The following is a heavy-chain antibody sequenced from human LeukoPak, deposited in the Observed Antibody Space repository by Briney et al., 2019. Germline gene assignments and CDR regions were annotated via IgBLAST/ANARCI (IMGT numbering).Heavy chain of an antibody. CDR1: GDSVSSNSAA. J-gene: IGHJ6*02. Sequence: SQTLSLTCAISGDSVSSNSAAWNWIRQSPSRGLEWLGRTYYRSKWYNDYAVSVKSRITINPDTSKNQFSLQLNSVTPEDTAVYYCARDMIVVVITGEGYGMDVWAQGTTVTVSS. V-gene: IGHV6-1*01. CDR3: ARDMIVVVITGEGYGMDV. D-gene: IGHD3-22*01. CDR2: TYYRSKWYN.